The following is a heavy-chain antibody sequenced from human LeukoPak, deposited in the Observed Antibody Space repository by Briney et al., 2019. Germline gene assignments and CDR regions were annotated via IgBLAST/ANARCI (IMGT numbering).Heavy chain of an antibody. CDR2: INHSGSI. CDR3: ARTLSRIAAATNYFDP. D-gene: IGHD6-13*01. Sequence: SETLSLTCAVYGGSFSGYYWSWIRQPPGKGLEWIGEINHSGSINCNPSLKSRVTISVDTSKNQFSLKLSSVTAADTAVYYCARTLSRIAAATNYFDPWGQGTLVTVSS. CDR1: GGSFSGYY. J-gene: IGHJ5*02. V-gene: IGHV4-34*01.